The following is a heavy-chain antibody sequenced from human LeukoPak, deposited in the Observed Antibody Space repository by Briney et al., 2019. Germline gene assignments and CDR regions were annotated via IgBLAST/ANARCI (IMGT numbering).Heavy chain of an antibody. D-gene: IGHD1-26*01. CDR2: LSDSGGNT. CDR1: GFTFSSYA. V-gene: IGHV3-23*01. CDR3: ARAVYSGNYHVGESDY. J-gene: IGHJ4*02. Sequence: GGSLRLSCAASGFTFSSYAMSWVRQAPGEGLEWVSGLSDSGGNTIYADSVKGRFTISRDNSKNTLDLQMNSLRAEDTAMYYCARAVYSGNYHVGESDYWGQGTLVTVSS.